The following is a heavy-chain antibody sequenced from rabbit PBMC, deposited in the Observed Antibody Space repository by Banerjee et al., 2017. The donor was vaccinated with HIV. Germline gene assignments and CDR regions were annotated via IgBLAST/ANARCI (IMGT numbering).Heavy chain of an antibody. Sequence: QEQLEESGGDLVKPEGSLTLTCTASGFSFSGSYWICWVRQAPGKGLEWIGCIYSGSGATYYASWVNGRFTISKTSSTTVTLQMTSLTAADTATYFCARDYGQYYTYAYAGDAYTNLWGPGTLGTVS. J-gene: IGHJ4*01. CDR3: ARDYGQYYTYAYAGDAYTNL. D-gene: IGHD6-1*01. CDR1: GFSFSGSYW. CDR2: IYSGSGAT. V-gene: IGHV1S45*01.